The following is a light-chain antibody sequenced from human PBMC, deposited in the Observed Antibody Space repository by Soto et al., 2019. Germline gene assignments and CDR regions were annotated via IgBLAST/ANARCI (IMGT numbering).Light chain of an antibody. CDR2: GAS. J-gene: IGKJ2*01. CDR1: QSVSSSY. CDR3: QQYGSTPRRYT. Sequence: EIVLTQSPGTLSLSPGERATLSCRASQSVSSSYLAWYQQKPGQAPRLLIYGASSRATGIPDRFSGSGSGTDFTLTINRLEPEDFAVYYCQQYGSTPRRYTFGQGTKLEIK. V-gene: IGKV3-20*01.